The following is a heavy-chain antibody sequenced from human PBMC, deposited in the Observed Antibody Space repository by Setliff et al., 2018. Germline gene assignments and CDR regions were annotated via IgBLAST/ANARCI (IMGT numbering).Heavy chain of an antibody. CDR3: AREQWLDPPGYYYMDV. V-gene: IGHV4-61*09. CDR1: GGSISSGDYY. J-gene: IGHJ6*03. Sequence: PSETLSLTCTVSGGSISSGDYYWSWIRQPAGKGLEWIGHIYIGGSANYNPSLKSRVTMSIDTSKNQFSLKLNSVTAADMAVYYCAREQWLDPPGYYYMDVWAKGTTVTVSS. CDR2: IYIGGSA. D-gene: IGHD6-19*01.